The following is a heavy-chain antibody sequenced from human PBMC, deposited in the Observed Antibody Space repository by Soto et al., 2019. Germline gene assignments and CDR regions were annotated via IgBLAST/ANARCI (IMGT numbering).Heavy chain of an antibody. CDR3: ARDGHYYDSSSFDY. V-gene: IGHV1-3*01. D-gene: IGHD3-22*01. CDR1: GYTFTSYA. J-gene: IGHJ4*02. CDR2: INAGNGNT. Sequence: QVQLVQSGAEVKKPGASVKVSCKASGYTFTSYAMHWLRQAPGQRLEWMGWINAGNGNTKYSQKFQGRVTITRDTSASTAYMELSSLRSEDTAVYYCARDGHYYDSSSFDYWGQGTLVTVSS.